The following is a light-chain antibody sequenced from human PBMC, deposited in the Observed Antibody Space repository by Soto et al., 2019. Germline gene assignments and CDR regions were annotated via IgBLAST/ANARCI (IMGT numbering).Light chain of an antibody. V-gene: IGKV4-1*01. CDR3: QQFYNTPPYT. CDR1: QSVFHSANNMNY. J-gene: IGKJ2*01. Sequence: DTVMTQSPDSLAVSLGERATINCKSSQSVFHSANNMNYLAWYQQKPGQSPKLLISWASIRDSGVPDRFSGSGSGTDFTLTINSLQAEDAAVYYRQQFYNTPPYTFGQGTRLEIK. CDR2: WAS.